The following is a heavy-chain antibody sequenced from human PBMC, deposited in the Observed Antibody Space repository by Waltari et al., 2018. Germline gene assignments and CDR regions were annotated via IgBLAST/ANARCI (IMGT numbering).Heavy chain of an antibody. J-gene: IGHJ4*02. D-gene: IGHD6-19*01. V-gene: IGHV4-61*09. CDR2: SYTSGST. Sequence: QVQLQESGPGLVKPSQTLSLTCTVSGGSISSGSYYWSWIRQPAGKGLEWIGYSYTSGSTNYNPSLKSRVTISVDTSKNQFSLKLSSVTAADTAVYYCARGQAVAGYFDYWGQGTLVTVSS. CDR1: GGSISSGSYY. CDR3: ARGQAVAGYFDY.